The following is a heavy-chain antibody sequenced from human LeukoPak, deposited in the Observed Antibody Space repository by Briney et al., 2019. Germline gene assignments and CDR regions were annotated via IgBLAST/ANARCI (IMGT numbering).Heavy chain of an antibody. CDR3: ARDRPGGSSLDY. Sequence: SEILSLTCTVSGGSISRDYWSWIRQPPGKGLEWIGYIYYTGSTNYNTSLKSRVTISVDTSKNQFSLKLSSVTAADTAVYYCARDRPGGSSLDYWGQGTLVTVSS. CDR2: IYYTGST. D-gene: IGHD6-13*01. J-gene: IGHJ4*02. CDR1: GGSISRDY. V-gene: IGHV4-59*01.